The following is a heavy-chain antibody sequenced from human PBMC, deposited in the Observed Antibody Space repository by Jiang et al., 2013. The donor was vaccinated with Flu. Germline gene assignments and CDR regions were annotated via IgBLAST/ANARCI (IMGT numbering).Heavy chain of an antibody. CDR3: ASHPNDYGDPXLDY. CDR2: INTNTGNP. D-gene: IGHD4-17*01. CDR1: GYTFTSYA. J-gene: IGHJ4*02. V-gene: IGHV7-4-1*02. Sequence: VQSGSELKKPGASVKVSCKTSGYTFTSYAMNWVRQAPGQGLEWMGWINTNTGNPTYAQGFTGRFVFSLDTSVSTAYLQISSLKAEDTAVYYCASHPNDYGDPXLDYWGQGTLVTVSS.